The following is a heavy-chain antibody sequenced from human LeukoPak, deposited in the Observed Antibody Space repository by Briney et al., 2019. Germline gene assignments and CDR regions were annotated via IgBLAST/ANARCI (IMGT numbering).Heavy chain of an antibody. V-gene: IGHV3-7*01. CDR1: GFTFSSYW. CDR3: ARDTSYPHPYYMDV. Sequence: GGSLRLSCAASGFTFSSYWISWVRQAPGKGLEWVANIKQDGSEKYYVDSVKGRFTTSRDNAKNSLYLQMNSLRAEDTAVYYCARDTSYPHPYYMDVWGKGTTVTVSS. J-gene: IGHJ6*03. D-gene: IGHD3-16*02. CDR2: IKQDGSEK.